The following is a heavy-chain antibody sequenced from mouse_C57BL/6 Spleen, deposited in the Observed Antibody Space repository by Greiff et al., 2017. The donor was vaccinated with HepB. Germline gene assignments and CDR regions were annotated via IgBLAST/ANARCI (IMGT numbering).Heavy chain of an antibody. CDR1: GFNIKDDY. CDR2: IDPENGDT. J-gene: IGHJ3*01. V-gene: IGHV14-4*01. CDR3: TLQAWFAY. Sequence: VQLQQSGAELVRPGASVKLSCTASGFNIKDDYMHWVKQRPEQGLEWIGWIDPENGDTEYAPKFQGKATITADTSSNTAYLQLSSLTSEYTAVYYCTLQAWFAYWGQGTLVTVSA.